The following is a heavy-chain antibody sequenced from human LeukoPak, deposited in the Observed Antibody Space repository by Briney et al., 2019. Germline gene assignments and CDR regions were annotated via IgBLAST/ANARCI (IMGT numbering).Heavy chain of an antibody. V-gene: IGHV3-23*01. CDR1: GFTFSDYA. CDR3: AKDYGYFDY. CDR2: ISGSGGST. J-gene: IGHJ4*02. D-gene: IGHD2-15*01. Sequence: GGFLRLSCAASGFTFSDYAMSLVRQAPGKGLEWVSAISGSGGSTYYADSVKGRFTISRDTSKNTLYLQMNSLRAEDTAVYYCAKDYGYFDYWGQGTLVTVSS.